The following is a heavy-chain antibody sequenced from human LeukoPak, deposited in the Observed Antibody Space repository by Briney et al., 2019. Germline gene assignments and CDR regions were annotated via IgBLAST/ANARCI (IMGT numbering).Heavy chain of an antibody. CDR1: GFTFSSYG. D-gene: IGHD3-3*01. Sequence: PGRSLRLSCAASGFTFSSYGMHWVRQAPGKGLEWVAFIRYDGSNKYYADSVKGRFTISRDNSKNTLYLQMNSLRAEDTAVYYCAKDHITIFGVVREYFQHWGQGTLVTVSS. CDR2: IRYDGSNK. CDR3: AKDHITIFGVVREYFQH. V-gene: IGHV3-30*02. J-gene: IGHJ1*01.